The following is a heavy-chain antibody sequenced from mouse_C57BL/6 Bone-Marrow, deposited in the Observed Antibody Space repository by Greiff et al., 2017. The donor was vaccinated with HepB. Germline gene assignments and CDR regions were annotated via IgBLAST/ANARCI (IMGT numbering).Heavy chain of an antibody. CDR3: ARIPHITPVVADAY. CDR2: IYPGSGST. Sequence: QVHVKQPGAELVKPGASVKMSCKASGYTFTSYWITWVKQRPGQGLEWIGDIYPGSGSTNYNEKFKSKATLTVDTSSSTAYMQLRSLTSEDSAVYDCARIPHITPVVADAYWGQGTLVTVSA. V-gene: IGHV1-55*01. D-gene: IGHD1-1*01. CDR1: GYTFTSYW. J-gene: IGHJ3*01.